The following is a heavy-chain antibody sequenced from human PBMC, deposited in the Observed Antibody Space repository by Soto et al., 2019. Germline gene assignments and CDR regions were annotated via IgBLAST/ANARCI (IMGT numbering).Heavy chain of an antibody. CDR3: AGEKPYCGGDCYEPDY. CDR1: GGTFSSYA. Sequence: QVQLVQSGAEVKKPGSSVKVSCKASGGTFSSYAISWVRQAPGQGLEWMGGIIPIFGTANYAQKFQGRVTITEDESTSTTYMELSSVRSEDTAVYYCAGEKPYCGGDCYEPDYWGQGTLVTVSS. J-gene: IGHJ4*02. D-gene: IGHD2-21*02. CDR2: IIPIFGTA. V-gene: IGHV1-69*01.